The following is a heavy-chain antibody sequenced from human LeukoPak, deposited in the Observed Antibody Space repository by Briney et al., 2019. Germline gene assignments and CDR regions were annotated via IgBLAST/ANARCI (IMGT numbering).Heavy chain of an antibody. CDR3: ARDDFWSGYYYMDV. CDR1: GFTFSDYY. CDR2: ISSSGSTI. J-gene: IGHJ6*03. V-gene: IGHV3-11*04. Sequence: PGGSLRLSCAASGFTFSDYYMSWIRQAPGKGLEWVSYISSSGSTIYYADSVKGRFTISRDNAKNSLYLQMNSLRAEDTAVYYCARDDFWSGYYYMDVWGKGTTVTVSS. D-gene: IGHD3-3*01.